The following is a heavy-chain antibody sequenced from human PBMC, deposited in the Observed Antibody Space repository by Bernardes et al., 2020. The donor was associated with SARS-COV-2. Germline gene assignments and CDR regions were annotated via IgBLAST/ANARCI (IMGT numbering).Heavy chain of an antibody. CDR2: ISTDGNSI. Sequence: GGSLRLFCAASGFTFSNYWMHWVRQAPGEGLVWVSRISTDGNSISYADFVKGRFTISRDNAKNTLYLQLNSLRVDDTAVYYCTRAGSYRHDYWGQGTLVTVSS. V-gene: IGHV3-74*01. CDR3: TRAGSYRHDY. J-gene: IGHJ4*02. D-gene: IGHD1-26*01. CDR1: GFTFSNYW.